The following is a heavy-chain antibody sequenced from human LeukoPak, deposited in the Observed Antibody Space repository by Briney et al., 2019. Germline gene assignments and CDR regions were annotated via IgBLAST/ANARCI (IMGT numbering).Heavy chain of an antibody. D-gene: IGHD6-19*01. V-gene: IGHV3-7*01. CDR1: GFTFSRYW. Sequence: PGGSLRLSCAASGFTFSRYWMSWVRQAPGKGLEWVANIKEDGSEKQYVDSVKGRFTISRDNAKNSLYLQMNSLRAEDTAVYYCARAVASNWLDPWGQGTLVTVSS. CDR2: IKEDGSEK. J-gene: IGHJ5*02. CDR3: ARAVASNWLDP.